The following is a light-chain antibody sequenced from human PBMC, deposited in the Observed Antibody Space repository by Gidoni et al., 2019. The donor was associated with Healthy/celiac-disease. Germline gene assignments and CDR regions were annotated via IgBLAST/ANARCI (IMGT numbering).Light chain of an antibody. Sequence: SVLTQPPSASGTPGQRVTISRSGSSSNSGSNTVIWYQQRPGTAPKLLIYSNNTRPSGVADRFSGSKSGTSASLASSGLQSEDEADYYCAAWDDSLNGYVFGTGTKVTVL. CDR2: SNN. J-gene: IGLJ1*01. V-gene: IGLV1-44*01. CDR1: SSNSGSNT. CDR3: AAWDDSLNGYV.